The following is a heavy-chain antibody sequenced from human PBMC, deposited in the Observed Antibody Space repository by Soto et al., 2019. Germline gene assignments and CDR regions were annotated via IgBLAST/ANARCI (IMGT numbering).Heavy chain of an antibody. V-gene: IGHV3-23*01. CDR2: ISGSGGST. CDR3: EKAETHGKYFFDY. CDR1: GFTFSSYA. J-gene: IGHJ4*02. Sequence: AGSLRLSCAASGFTFSSYAISWARQAPGKGLEWVSAISGSGGSTYYADSVKGRFTISRDNSKNTLYLQMNSLRAEDTAVYYSEKAETHGKYFFDYWVQGPLVTVSP.